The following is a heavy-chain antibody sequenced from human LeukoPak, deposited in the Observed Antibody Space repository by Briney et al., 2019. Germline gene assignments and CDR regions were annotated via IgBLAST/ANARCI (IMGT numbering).Heavy chain of an antibody. CDR3: ARVPIDSSGWLNDEYFQH. CDR1: GYPFTSYD. D-gene: IGHD6-19*01. V-gene: IGHV1-8*01. J-gene: IGHJ1*01. CDR2: MNPNSGNT. Sequence: ASVKVPCKASGYPFTSYDINWVRQATGQGLEWMGWMNPNSGNTGYAQKFQGRVTMTRNTSISTAYMELSSLRSEDTAVYYCARVPIDSSGWLNDEYFQHWGQGTLVTVSS.